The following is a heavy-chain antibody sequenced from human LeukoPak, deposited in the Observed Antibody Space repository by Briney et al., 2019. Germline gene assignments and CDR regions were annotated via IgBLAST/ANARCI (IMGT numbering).Heavy chain of an antibody. D-gene: IGHD3-22*01. CDR3: ARHFGSSGSDFGY. J-gene: IGHJ4*01. V-gene: IGHV4-59*08. CDR1: GGSISSYY. Sequence: SETLSLTCTVSGGSISSYYWSWIRQPPGKGLEWIGYIYYSGSTNYNPSLKSRVTISVDTSKNQFSLKLSSVTAADTAVYYCARHFGSSGSDFGYWGQGTLVTVSS. CDR2: IYYSGST.